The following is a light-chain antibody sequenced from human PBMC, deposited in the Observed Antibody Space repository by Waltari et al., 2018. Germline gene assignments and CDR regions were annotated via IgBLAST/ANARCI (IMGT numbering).Light chain of an antibody. CDR3: QEYDTEYYT. CDR1: QSISSY. J-gene: IGKJ2*01. CDR2: AAS. V-gene: IGKV1-39*01. Sequence: DIQMTQSPSSLSASVGDRVTITCRASQSISSYLNWYQQKPGKAPKLLIYAASSLQSGVPSRFSGSGSGTAFTLTISNLQPDDSATYYCQEYDTEYYTFGQGTKLEIE.